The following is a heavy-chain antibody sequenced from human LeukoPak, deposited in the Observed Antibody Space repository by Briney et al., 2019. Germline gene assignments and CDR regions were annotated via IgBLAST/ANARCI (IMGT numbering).Heavy chain of an antibody. Sequence: PGGSLRLSCAVSGITLSNYGMSWVRQAPGKGLEWVAGISDSGGRTNYADSVKGRITISRDNPKNTLYLQMNSLRAEDTAVYFCAKRGVVIRVIVVGFHKEAPYFDSWGQGVLVTVSA. J-gene: IGHJ4*02. CDR1: GITLSNYG. D-gene: IGHD2-15*01. CDR2: ISDSGGRT. CDR3: AKRGVVIRVIVVGFHKEAPYFDS. V-gene: IGHV3-23*01.